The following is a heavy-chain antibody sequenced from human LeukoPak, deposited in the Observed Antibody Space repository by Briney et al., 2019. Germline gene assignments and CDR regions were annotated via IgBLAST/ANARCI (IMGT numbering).Heavy chain of an antibody. D-gene: IGHD7-27*01. Sequence: GGSLRLSCAASGFTFSSSAMSWVRQVPGKGLEWVSTITTSDGNTYCADSVKGRFTVSRDNSKNTLFLQMNSLRAEDTAVYYCAKDGGLWVSAHWGDSWGRGTLVTVSS. J-gene: IGHJ4*02. CDR2: ITTSDGNT. CDR1: GFTFSSSA. CDR3: AKDGGLWVSAHWGDS. V-gene: IGHV3-23*01.